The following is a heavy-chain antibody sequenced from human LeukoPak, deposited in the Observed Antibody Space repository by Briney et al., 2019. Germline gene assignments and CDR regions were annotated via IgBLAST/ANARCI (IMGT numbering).Heavy chain of an antibody. CDR1: GFTFSSYE. CDR2: ISSSGRTI. J-gene: IGHJ4*02. V-gene: IGHV3-48*03. Sequence: GGSLRLSCAASGFTFSSYEMNWVRQAPGKGLEWLSYISSSGRTIYYADSVKGRFTISRDNAKNSLYLQMNSLRAEDTAVYYCASLVTGILGIDYWGQGTLVTVSS. D-gene: IGHD2-21*02. CDR3: ASLVTGILGIDY.